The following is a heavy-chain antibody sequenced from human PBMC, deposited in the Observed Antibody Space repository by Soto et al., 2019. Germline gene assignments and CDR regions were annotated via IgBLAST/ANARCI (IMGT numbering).Heavy chain of an antibody. J-gene: IGHJ4*02. CDR1: GGSFNTFY. CDR2: VYYTGST. V-gene: IGHV4-59*01. Sequence: LSLTCTVSGGSFNTFYWSWIRQPPVKGLEWVGHVYYTGSTDYNPSLKSRVTISVDTTKNQVSLKLNSVTTADTAVYFCARDWGTANYSDYWGQGTLVPVS. D-gene: IGHD3-16*01. CDR3: ARDWGTANYSDY.